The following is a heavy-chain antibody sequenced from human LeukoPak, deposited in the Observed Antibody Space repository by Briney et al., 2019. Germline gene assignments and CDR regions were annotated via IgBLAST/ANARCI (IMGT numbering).Heavy chain of an antibody. D-gene: IGHD2-8*01. CDR3: AREGIYCVNGVCYLDY. V-gene: IGHV3-20*04. J-gene: IGHJ4*02. CDR1: GFKFDDYG. CDR2: VSWNGGNT. Sequence: PGGSLRLSCAASGFKFDDYGMSWVRQAPGKGLGWVSGVSWNGGNTGYADSVKGRFTISRDNAKNSLFLQVNSLRADDTAFYYCAREGIYCVNGVCYLDYWGQGTLVTVSS.